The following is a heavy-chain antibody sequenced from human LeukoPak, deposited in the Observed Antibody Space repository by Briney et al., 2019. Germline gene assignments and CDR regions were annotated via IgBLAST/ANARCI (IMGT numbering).Heavy chain of an antibody. Sequence: SETLSLTCAVYGGSFSGYYWSWIRQPPGKGLEWIGEINHSGSTNYNPSLKSRVTISVDTSKNQFSLKLSSVTAADTAVYYCARSRLITYYYGSGSYLYNWFDPWGQGTLVTVSS. V-gene: IGHV4-34*01. D-gene: IGHD3-10*01. J-gene: IGHJ5*02. CDR2: INHSGST. CDR3: ARSRLITYYYGSGSYLYNWFDP. CDR1: GGSFSGYY.